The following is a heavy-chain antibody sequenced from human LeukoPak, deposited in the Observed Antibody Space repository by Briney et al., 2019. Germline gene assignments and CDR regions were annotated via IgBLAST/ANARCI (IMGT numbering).Heavy chain of an antibody. J-gene: IGHJ5*01. CDR1: GYTFTSYD. CDR2: MNPNSGNT. CDR3: AREGLDS. V-gene: IGHV1-8*03. Sequence: ASVRVSCKASGYTFTSYDINWVRQATGQGLEWMGWMNPNSGNTGYAQKFQGRVTITKNTSISTAYMELTSLRAEDTAMYYCAREGLDSWGQGTLVTVSS.